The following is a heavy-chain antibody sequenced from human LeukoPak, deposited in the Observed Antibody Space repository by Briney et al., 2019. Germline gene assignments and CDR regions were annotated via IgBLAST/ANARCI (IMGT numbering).Heavy chain of an antibody. CDR3: ARGRYFDWLSPEDYFDY. CDR1: GGSISSHY. Sequence: SETLSLTCTVSGGSISSHYWSWIRQPPGKGLEWIGHIYYGGSTNYNPSLKSRVTISVDTSKNQFSVKLSSVTAADTAVYYCARGRYFDWLSPEDYFDYWGQGTLVTVSS. J-gene: IGHJ4*02. V-gene: IGHV4-59*11. D-gene: IGHD3-9*01. CDR2: IYYGGST.